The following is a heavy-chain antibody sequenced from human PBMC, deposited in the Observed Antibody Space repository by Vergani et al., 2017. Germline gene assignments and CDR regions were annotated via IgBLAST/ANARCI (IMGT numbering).Heavy chain of an antibody. CDR1: GYTFTSYG. V-gene: IGHV1-18*01. CDR2: ISAYNGNT. D-gene: IGHD3-22*01. CDR3: ARDPTKDSSGYFPTLPHDQSTDDAFDI. J-gene: IGHJ3*02. Sequence: QVQLVQSGAEVKKPGASVKVSSKASGYTFTSYGISWVRQAPGQGLEWMGWISAYNGNTNYAQKLQGRGTMTTDTSTSTAYMELRCLRSDDTAVYYCARDPTKDSSGYFPTLPHDQSTDDAFDIWGQGTMVTVSS.